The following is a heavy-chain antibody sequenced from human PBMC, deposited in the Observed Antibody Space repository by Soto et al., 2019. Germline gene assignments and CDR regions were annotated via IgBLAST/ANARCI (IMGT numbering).Heavy chain of an antibody. CDR2: SGNSGSFT. Sequence: PGGSLRLSCAASGFTFSDHYMSWIRQAPGKGLEWIGYSGNSGSFTRYADSVKGRFSISRDNAKNSLYLQINSLRGDDTAIYYRVRSGDNYNLLDYWGQGTPVTASS. CDR3: VRSGDNYNLLDY. V-gene: IGHV3-11*06. D-gene: IGHD1-1*01. CDR1: GFTFSDHY. J-gene: IGHJ4*02.